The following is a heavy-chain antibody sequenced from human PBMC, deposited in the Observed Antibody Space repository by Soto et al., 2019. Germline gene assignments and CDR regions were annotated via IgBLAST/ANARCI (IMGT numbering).Heavy chain of an antibody. CDR2: IYYTGTT. CDR3: ARDRKRITIFGVVTPYYYYGMDV. J-gene: IGHJ6*02. Sequence: PSETLSLTCTVSGGSIRSYYWSWSRQAPGKGLEWIGYIYYTGTTNYNPSLKSRVTISVDTPKNQVSLKLSSVTAADTAVYYCARDRKRITIFGVVTPYYYYGMDVWGQGTTVTVAS. CDR1: GGSIRSYY. V-gene: IGHV4-59*12. D-gene: IGHD3-3*01.